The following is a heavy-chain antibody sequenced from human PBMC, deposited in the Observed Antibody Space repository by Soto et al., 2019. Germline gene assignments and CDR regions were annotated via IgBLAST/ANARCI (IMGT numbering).Heavy chain of an antibody. D-gene: IGHD6-13*01. J-gene: IGHJ4*02. CDR1: GGSISSYD. V-gene: IGHV4-4*07. CDR3: ARDEIAAAGYFDY. Sequence: PSETLSLTCTVSGGSISSYDWTGIRRPAGKGLEWIGRIYTSGSTNYNPSLKSRGTMSVDTSKNQFSLKLSSVTAADTAVYYCARDEIAAAGYFDYWGQGTLVTVSS. CDR2: IYTSGST.